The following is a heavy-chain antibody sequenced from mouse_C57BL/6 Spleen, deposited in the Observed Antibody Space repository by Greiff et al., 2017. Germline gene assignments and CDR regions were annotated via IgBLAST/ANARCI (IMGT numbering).Heavy chain of an antibody. Sequence: QVPLLQSGPELVKPGASVKISCKASGYAFSSSWMNWVKQRPGKGLEWLGRIYPGDGDTNYNGKFTGKATLTADISSSTAYMQLSSLTSEDSAVYFFAREAQATGYAMDDWGQGTSVTVSS. D-gene: IGHD3-2*02. CDR3: AREAQATGYAMDD. V-gene: IGHV1-82*01. CDR2: IYPGDGDT. CDR1: GYAFSSSW. J-gene: IGHJ4*01.